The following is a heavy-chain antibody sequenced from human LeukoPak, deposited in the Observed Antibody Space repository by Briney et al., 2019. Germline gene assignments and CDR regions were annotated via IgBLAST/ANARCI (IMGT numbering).Heavy chain of an antibody. J-gene: IGHJ6*02. D-gene: IGHD3-9*01. CDR1: GGSISSYY. Sequence: SETLSLTCTVSGGSISSYYWSWIRQPPWKGLEWIGNIYYSGSTNYNPSLKSRVTISVDTSKNQFSLKLSSVAAADTAVYYCARQPPFSYYDILTGPPYGMDVWGQGTTVTVSS. CDR3: ARQPPFSYYDILTGPPYGMDV. CDR2: IYYSGST. V-gene: IGHV4-59*08.